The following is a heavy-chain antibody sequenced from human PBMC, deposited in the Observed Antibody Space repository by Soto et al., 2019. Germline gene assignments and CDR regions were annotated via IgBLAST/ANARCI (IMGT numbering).Heavy chain of an antibody. J-gene: IGHJ4*02. V-gene: IGHV1-18*01. Sequence: ASVKVSCKASGYTFTSYGISWVRQAPGQGLEWMGWISAYNGNTNYAQKLQGRVTMTTDTSTSTAYMELRSLRSDDTAVYFCARVDTAMVTASYWGQGTLVTVSS. D-gene: IGHD5-18*01. CDR3: ARVDTAMVTASY. CDR1: GYTFTSYG. CDR2: ISAYNGNT.